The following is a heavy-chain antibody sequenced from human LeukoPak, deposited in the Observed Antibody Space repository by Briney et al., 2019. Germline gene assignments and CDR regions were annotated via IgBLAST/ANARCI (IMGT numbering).Heavy chain of an antibody. CDR2: ISTNGGST. D-gene: IGHD2-2*01. CDR3: ARGHCGSAGCYPNDAFDV. Sequence: PGGSLRLSCAASGFTFSDYAMHWVRQAPGKGLEYVSAISTNGGSTYYANSVKGRFTISRDNSRDTLYLHVGSLRPEDMAVYYCARGHCGSAGCYPNDAFDVWGQGTMVTVSS. V-gene: IGHV3-64*01. J-gene: IGHJ3*01. CDR1: GFTFSDYA.